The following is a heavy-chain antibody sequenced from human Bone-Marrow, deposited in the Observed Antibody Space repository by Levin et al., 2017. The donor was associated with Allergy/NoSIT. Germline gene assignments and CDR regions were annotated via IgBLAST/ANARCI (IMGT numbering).Heavy chain of an antibody. J-gene: IGHJ4*01. CDR3: AREGTPQSWDY. CDR2: IYYVGNT. V-gene: IGHV4-39*07. CDR1: GGSISRSPYY. D-gene: IGHD1-14*01. Sequence: SQTLSLTCTVSGGSISRSPYYWVWIRQPPGNGLEWIGSIYYVGNTSYNPSLKSRATISVDTSKNLFSLKLSSVTAADTAVYYCAREGTPQSWDYWGQGTLVTVSS.